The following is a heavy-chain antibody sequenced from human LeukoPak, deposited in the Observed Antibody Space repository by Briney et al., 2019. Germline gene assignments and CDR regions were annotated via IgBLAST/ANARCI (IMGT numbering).Heavy chain of an antibody. CDR1: GGTFSSYA. V-gene: IGHV1-69*04. J-gene: IGHJ4*02. CDR2: IIPILGIA. Sequence: SVKVSCKASGGTFSSYAISWVRQAPGPGLGWVGRIIPILGIANYAQKFQGRVTITADKSTSTAYMELSSLRSEDTAVYYCARVRRGGDHREPDYWGQGTLVTVSS. CDR3: ARVRRGGDHREPDY. D-gene: IGHD2-21*02.